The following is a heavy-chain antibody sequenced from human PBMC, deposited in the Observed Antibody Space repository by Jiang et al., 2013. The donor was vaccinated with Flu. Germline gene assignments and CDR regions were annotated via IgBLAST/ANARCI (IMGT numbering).Heavy chain of an antibody. CDR3: AKDWVGDFWSGYWFDY. J-gene: IGHJ4*02. V-gene: IGHV3-23*04. CDR1: GFTFSSYA. D-gene: IGHD3-3*01. Sequence: VQLVESGGGLVQPGGSLRLSCAASGFTFSSYAMSWVRQAPGKGLEWVSAISGSGGSTYYADSVKGRFTISRDNSKNTLYLQMNSLRAEDTAVYYCAKDWVGDFWSGYWFDYWGQGTLVTVSS. CDR2: ISGSGGST.